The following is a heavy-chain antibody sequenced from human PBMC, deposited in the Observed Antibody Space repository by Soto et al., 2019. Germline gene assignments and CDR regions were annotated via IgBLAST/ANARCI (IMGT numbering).Heavy chain of an antibody. V-gene: IGHV3-23*01. Sequence: PGGSLRLSCAASGFTFSSYAMSWVRQAPGKGLEWVSAISGSGGSTYYADSVKGRFTISRDNSKNTLYLQMNSLRAEDTAVYYCAKDSPHYDILTGYPYFDYSGQGTLVPVSS. D-gene: IGHD3-9*01. CDR1: GFTFSSYA. J-gene: IGHJ4*02. CDR3: AKDSPHYDILTGYPYFDY. CDR2: ISGSGGST.